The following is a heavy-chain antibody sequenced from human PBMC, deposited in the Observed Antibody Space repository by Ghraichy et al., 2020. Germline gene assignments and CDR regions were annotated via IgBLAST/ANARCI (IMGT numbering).Heavy chain of an antibody. CDR1: GFTFSSYW. D-gene: IGHD3-3*01. J-gene: IGHJ6*02. V-gene: IGHV3-74*01. CDR2: INSDGSST. Sequence: GESLNISCAASGFTFSSYWMHWVRQAPGKGLVWVSRINSDGSSTSYADSVKGRFTISRDNAKNTLYLQMNSLRAEDTAVYYCARAKGHYDFWSGYYSTGGMDVWGQGTTVTVSS. CDR3: ARAKGHYDFWSGYYSTGGMDV.